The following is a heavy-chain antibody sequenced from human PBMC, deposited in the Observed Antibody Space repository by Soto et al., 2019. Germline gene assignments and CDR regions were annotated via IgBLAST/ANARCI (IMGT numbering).Heavy chain of an antibody. CDR1: GFTFSSNS. D-gene: IGHD3-3*01. J-gene: IGHJ5*02. V-gene: IGHV3-48*04. Sequence: GGSLRLSCAASGFTFSSNSMNWVRQAPGKGLEWISYISSSSTIYADSVKGRFTISRDNAKNSLYLQMNSLRDEDTAVYYCARVIWSGHLTSDLWGQGTLVTSPQ. CDR3: ARVIWSGHLTSDL. CDR2: ISSSSTI.